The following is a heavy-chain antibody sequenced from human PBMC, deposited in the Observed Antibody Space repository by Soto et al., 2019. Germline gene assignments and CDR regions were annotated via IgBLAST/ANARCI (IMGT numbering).Heavy chain of an antibody. D-gene: IGHD3-10*01. CDR3: ARLLLWFGEVYGMDV. CDR1: GGSISSSSYY. CDR2: IYYSGST. J-gene: IGHJ6*02. Sequence: SETLSLTCTVSGGSISSSSYYWGWIRQPPGKGLEWIGSIYYSGSTYYNPSLKSRVTISVDTSKTQFSLKLSSVTAADTAVYYCARLLLWFGEVYGMDVWGQGTTVTVSS. V-gene: IGHV4-39*01.